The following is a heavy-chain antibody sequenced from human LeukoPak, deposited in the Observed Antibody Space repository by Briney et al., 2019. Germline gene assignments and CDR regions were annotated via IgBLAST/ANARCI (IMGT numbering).Heavy chain of an antibody. D-gene: IGHD3-10*01. CDR1: GFTVSSNY. V-gene: IGHV3-66*02. CDR2: IYSGGST. CDR3: ARVLSPSYGSGSPYYYYYMDV. J-gene: IGHJ6*03. Sequence: GVSLRLSCAASGFTVSSNYMSWVRQAPGKGLEWVSVIYSGGSTYYADSVKGRFTISRDNSKNTLYLQMNSLRAEDTAVYYCARVLSPSYGSGSPYYYYYMDVWGKGTTVTVSS.